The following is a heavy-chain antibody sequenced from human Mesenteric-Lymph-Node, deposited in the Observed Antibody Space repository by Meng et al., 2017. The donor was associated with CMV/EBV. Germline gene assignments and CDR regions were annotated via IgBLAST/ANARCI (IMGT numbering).Heavy chain of an antibody. CDR3: ARGSSSWPYYFDY. J-gene: IGHJ4*02. CDR2: TYYRSKWYN. CDR1: DSVSNNSAA. V-gene: IGHV6-1*01. D-gene: IGHD6-13*01. Sequence: DSVSNNSAAWNWIRPSPSRGLEWLGRTYYRSKWYNDYAVSVKSRVTINPDTSKNQFSLQLNSVTLEDTAVYYCARGSSSWPYYFDYWGQGTLVTVSS.